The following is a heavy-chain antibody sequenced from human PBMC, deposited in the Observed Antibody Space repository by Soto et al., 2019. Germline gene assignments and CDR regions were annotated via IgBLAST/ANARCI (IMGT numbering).Heavy chain of an antibody. Sequence: QVQLQESGPGLVKPSETLSLTCTVSGGSVSSGSYYWSWIRQPPGKGLEWIGYIYYSGSTNYNPSLKSRVTISVDTSKHQFSLKLSSVTAADTAVYYCARGGSCRRNLNAFDIWGQGTMVTVSS. CDR1: GGSVSSGSYY. CDR2: IYYSGST. CDR3: ARGGSCRRNLNAFDI. D-gene: IGHD1-26*01. J-gene: IGHJ3*02. V-gene: IGHV4-61*01.